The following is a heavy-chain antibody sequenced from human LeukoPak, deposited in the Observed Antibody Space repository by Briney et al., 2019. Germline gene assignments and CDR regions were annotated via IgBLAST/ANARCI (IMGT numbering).Heavy chain of an antibody. V-gene: IGHV1-2*06. Sequence: SVKASCKASGCTFTGYYMHWVRQAPRQGLEWMGRINPNSGGTNYAQKFQGRVTMTRDTSINTAYMDLSRLRSDDTAVYYCARGRNSVYYFNVVAPYYFDYWGQGTLVTVSS. CDR1: GCTFTGYY. J-gene: IGHJ4*02. D-gene: IGHD3-22*01. CDR3: ARGRNSVYYFNVVAPYYFDY. CDR2: INPNSGGT.